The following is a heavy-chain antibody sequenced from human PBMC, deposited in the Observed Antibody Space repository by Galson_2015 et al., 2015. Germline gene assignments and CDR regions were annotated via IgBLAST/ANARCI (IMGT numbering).Heavy chain of an antibody. CDR3: ARLPYGSGDN. V-gene: IGHV3-53*01. Sequence: SLRLSCAASGFTVSSNYMSWVRQAPGKGLEWVSVIYSDGGTYYADSVKGRCTISRDNSKNTLYLQMNSLRADDTAVYYCARLPYGSGDNWGQGTLVTVSS. D-gene: IGHD3-10*01. CDR2: IYSDGGT. CDR1: GFTVSSNY. J-gene: IGHJ4*02.